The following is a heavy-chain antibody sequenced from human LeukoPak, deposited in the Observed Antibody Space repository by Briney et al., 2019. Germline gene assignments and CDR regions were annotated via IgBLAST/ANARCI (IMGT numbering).Heavy chain of an antibody. Sequence: SETLSLTCTVSGGSVSTSDYYWGWIRQSPVKGLEWIGDVFYTGKTNYNPSLRGRTTISIDTSKNQFSLKLTYVTAADSAVYYCARVFDSWGQGTLVTVSS. CDR3: ARVFDS. CDR1: GGSVSTSDYY. J-gene: IGHJ4*02. CDR2: VFYTGKT. V-gene: IGHV4-39*07.